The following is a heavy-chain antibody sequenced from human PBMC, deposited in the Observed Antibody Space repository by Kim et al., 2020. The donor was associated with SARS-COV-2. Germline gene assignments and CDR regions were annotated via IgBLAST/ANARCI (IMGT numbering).Heavy chain of an antibody. V-gene: IGHV3-30-3*01. CDR1: GFTFSSYA. Sequence: GGSLRLSCAASGFTFSSYAMHWVRQAPGKGLEWVAVISYDGSNKYYADSVKGRFTISRDNSKNTLYLQMNSLRAEDTAVYYCARGGTVKIYSYGFPIPLPDYWGQGTLVTVSS. CDR2: ISYDGSNK. CDR3: ARGGTVKIYSYGFPIPLPDY. J-gene: IGHJ4*02. D-gene: IGHD5-18*01.